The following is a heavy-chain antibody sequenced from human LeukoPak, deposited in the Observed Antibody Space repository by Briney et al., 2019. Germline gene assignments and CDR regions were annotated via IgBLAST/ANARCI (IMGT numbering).Heavy chain of an antibody. D-gene: IGHD2-21*02. CDR1: GGTFSSYA. CDR2: INPSGGST. Sequence: ASVKVSCKASGGTFSSYAISWVRQAPGQGLEWMGIINPSGGSTSYAQKFQGRVTMTRDTSTSTVYMELSSLRSEDTAVYYCARAVVTTSQNWFDPWGQGTLVTVSS. CDR3: ARAVVTTSQNWFDP. J-gene: IGHJ5*02. V-gene: IGHV1-46*01.